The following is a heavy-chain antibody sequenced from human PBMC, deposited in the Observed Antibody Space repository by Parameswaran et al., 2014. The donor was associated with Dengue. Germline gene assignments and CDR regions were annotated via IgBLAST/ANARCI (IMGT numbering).Heavy chain of an antibody. V-gene: IGHV5-51*01. CDR3: ARRYNSGWYYDY. Sequence: PREGLEWMGIIYPGDSDTRYSPSFQGQVTISADKSISTAYLQWSSLKASDTAMYSCARRYNSGWYYDYWGQGTLVTVSS. D-gene: IGHD6-19*01. CDR2: IYPGDSDT. J-gene: IGHJ4*02.